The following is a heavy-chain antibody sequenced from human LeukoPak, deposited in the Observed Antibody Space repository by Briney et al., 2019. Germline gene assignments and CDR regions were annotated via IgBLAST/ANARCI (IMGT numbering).Heavy chain of an antibody. D-gene: IGHD5-18*01. J-gene: IGHJ3*02. Sequence: SETLSLTCTVSGGSISGYYWSWIRQPAGKGLEWIGRIYTSGNTNYNPSLKSRVTMSVDTSKNQFSLRLSSVTAADTAVYYCARDRHLGQLTPFDIWGQGTMVTVSS. CDR1: GGSISGYY. CDR3: ARDRHLGQLTPFDI. V-gene: IGHV4-4*07. CDR2: IYTSGNT.